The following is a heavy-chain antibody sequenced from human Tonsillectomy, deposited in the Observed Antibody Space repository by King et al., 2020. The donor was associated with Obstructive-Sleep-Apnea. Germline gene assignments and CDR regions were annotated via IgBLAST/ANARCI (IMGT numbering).Heavy chain of an antibody. CDR2: IRGSGGST. Sequence: VQLVESGGGLVQPGGSLRLSGAASGFTFSSYAMSWVRQAPGKGLEWVSAIRGSGGSTYYAVSVKGRLTISRDNSKNTLFLQMNSLRGEDTAVYYCAKDPAGYQWNRNWFDPWGQGTLVTVSS. V-gene: IGHV3-23*04. CDR1: GFTFSSYA. D-gene: IGHD3-9*01. CDR3: AKDPAGYQWNRNWFDP. J-gene: IGHJ5*02.